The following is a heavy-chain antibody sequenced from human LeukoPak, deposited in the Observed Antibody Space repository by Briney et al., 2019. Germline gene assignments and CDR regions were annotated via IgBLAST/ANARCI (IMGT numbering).Heavy chain of an antibody. J-gene: IGHJ4*02. CDR3: LAARDFDY. Sequence: QPGGSLRLSCAASGFTFSSYSMNWVCQAPGKGLEWVSYISSSSTIYYADSVKGRFTISRDNAKNSLYLQMNSLRAEDTAVYYCLAARDFDYWGQGTLVTVSS. CDR2: ISSSSTI. V-gene: IGHV3-48*01. CDR1: GFTFSSYS. D-gene: IGHD6-6*01.